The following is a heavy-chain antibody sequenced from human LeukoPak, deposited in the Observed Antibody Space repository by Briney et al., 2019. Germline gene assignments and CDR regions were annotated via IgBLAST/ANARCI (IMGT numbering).Heavy chain of an antibody. V-gene: IGHV3-30*03. D-gene: IGHD3-10*01. Sequence: GGSLRLSCAASGFTFSSYGMHWVRQAPGKGLEWVAVISYDGSNKYYADSVKGRFTISRDNSKNTLYLQVNSLRAEDTAVYYCATGSSSPYYYYGMDVWGKGTTVTVSS. J-gene: IGHJ6*04. CDR1: GFTFSSYG. CDR3: ATGSSSPYYYYGMDV. CDR2: ISYDGSNK.